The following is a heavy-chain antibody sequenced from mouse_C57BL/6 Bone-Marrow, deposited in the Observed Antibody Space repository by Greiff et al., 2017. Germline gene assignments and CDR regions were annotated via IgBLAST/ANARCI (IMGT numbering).Heavy chain of an antibody. CDR3: AKGPRAPWYFDV. J-gene: IGHJ1*03. CDR2: IDPENGDT. CDR1: GFNIKDDY. D-gene: IGHD3-3*01. V-gene: IGHV14-4*01. Sequence: EVQLQQSGAELVRPGASVKLSCTASGFNIKDDYMHWVKQRPEQGLEWIGWIDPENGDTEYASKFQGKAPITADTSSNTPYLQLSSLTSEDSAVYYCAKGPRAPWYFDVWGTGTTVTVSS.